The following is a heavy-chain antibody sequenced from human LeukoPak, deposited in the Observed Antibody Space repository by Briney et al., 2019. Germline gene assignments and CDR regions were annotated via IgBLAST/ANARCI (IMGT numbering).Heavy chain of an antibody. CDR2: INTNTGNP. V-gene: IGHV7-4-1*02. CDR1: GYTFTGYY. Sequence: PSASVKVSCKASGYTFTGYYMHWVRQAPGQGLEWMGWINTNTGNPTYAQGFTGRFVFSLDTSVSTAYLQISSLKAEDTAVYYCARDLGDPDGWYFDLWGRGTLVTVSS. CDR3: ARDLGDPDGWYFDL. D-gene: IGHD2-21*02. J-gene: IGHJ2*01.